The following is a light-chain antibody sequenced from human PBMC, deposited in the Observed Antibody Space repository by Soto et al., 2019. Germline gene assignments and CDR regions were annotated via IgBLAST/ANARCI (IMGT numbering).Light chain of an antibody. Sequence: EIVMTQSPATLSVSPGERATLSCRASQSVSSNLAWYQQKPGQAPRLLIYGASSRATGIPDRFSGSGFGTDFTLTISRLEPEDFALYYCQHYAGGSRITFGQGTRLEIK. CDR3: QHYAGGSRIT. J-gene: IGKJ5*01. V-gene: IGKV3-20*01. CDR2: GAS. CDR1: QSVSSN.